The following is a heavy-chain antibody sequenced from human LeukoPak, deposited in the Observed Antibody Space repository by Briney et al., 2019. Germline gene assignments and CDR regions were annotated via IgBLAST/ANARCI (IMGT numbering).Heavy chain of an antibody. CDR3: ARGPTSDWYFDL. V-gene: IGHV4-34*01. CDR1: GGSFSGYY. CDR2: INHSGST. Sequence: SATLSLTCAVYGGSFSGYYWSWIRHPPGKWLEWIGEINHSGSTNYNPSLKSRVTISVDTSKNQFSLKLSSVTAADTAVYYCARGPTSDWYFDLWGRGTLVTVSS. J-gene: IGHJ2*01.